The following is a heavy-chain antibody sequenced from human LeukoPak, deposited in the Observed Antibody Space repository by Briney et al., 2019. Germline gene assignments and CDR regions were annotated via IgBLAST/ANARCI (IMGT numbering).Heavy chain of an antibody. J-gene: IGHJ4*02. D-gene: IGHD5-24*01. CDR3: ARITGDGYNYYFDY. Sequence: GAPVTVSCKASGGTFSSYAISWVRQAPGQGLEWMGRIIPILGITNYPQKFQGRVTITADKSTSTAYMELSSLRSEDTAVYYCARITGDGYNYYFDYWGQGTLVTVSS. V-gene: IGHV1-69*10. CDR2: IIPILGIT. CDR1: GGTFSSYA.